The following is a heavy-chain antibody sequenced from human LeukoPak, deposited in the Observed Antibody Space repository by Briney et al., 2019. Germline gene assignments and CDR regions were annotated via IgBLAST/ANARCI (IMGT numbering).Heavy chain of an antibody. Sequence: GGSLRLSCAATGFTFSDYYMGWIRQAPGKGLEWLSYISGSGTTIFYADSVKGRFTISRDNAKNSLDLQMNSLRAEDTAVYYCGRDFGLIGTKRSFDIWGQGTLVTVSS. J-gene: IGHJ3*02. CDR3: GRDFGLIGTKRSFDI. CDR2: ISGSGTTI. V-gene: IGHV3-11*01. D-gene: IGHD1-7*01. CDR1: GFTFSDYY.